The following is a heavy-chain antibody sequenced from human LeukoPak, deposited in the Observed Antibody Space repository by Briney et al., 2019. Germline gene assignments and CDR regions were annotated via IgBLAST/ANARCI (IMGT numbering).Heavy chain of an antibody. Sequence: GRSLRLSCAASGFTFSSYGMHWVRQAPGKGLEWVAVIWYDGSNEDYAESLKGRFTISRDNSKNTLYLLMDSLGAEDTAVYYCAAGRDGYNPAAFDYWGQGTLVTVSS. J-gene: IGHJ4*02. D-gene: IGHD5-24*01. CDR2: IWYDGSNE. V-gene: IGHV3-33*01. CDR1: GFTFSSYG. CDR3: AAGRDGYNPAAFDY.